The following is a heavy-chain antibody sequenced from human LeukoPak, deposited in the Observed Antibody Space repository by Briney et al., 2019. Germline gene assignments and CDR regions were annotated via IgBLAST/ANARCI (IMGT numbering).Heavy chain of an antibody. CDR2: INPNSGGT. CDR3: ARDWVDGTGRAGAAFDI. J-gene: IGHJ3*02. CDR1: GYTFTSYD. D-gene: IGHD3-10*01. V-gene: IGHV1-2*02. Sequence: ASVKVSCKASGYTFTSYDINWVRQATGQGLEWMGWINPNSGGTNYAQKFQGRVTMTRDTSISTAYMELSRLRSDDTAVYYCARDWVDGTGRAGAAFDIWGQGTMVTVSS.